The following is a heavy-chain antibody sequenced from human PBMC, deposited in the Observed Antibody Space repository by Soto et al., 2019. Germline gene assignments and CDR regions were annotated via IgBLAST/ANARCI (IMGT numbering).Heavy chain of an antibody. J-gene: IGHJ4*02. Sequence: QVQLVQSGTEVKKPGSSVRVSCQASGGSFRSYSISWVRQAWGQRLQWMGRMIPLISIANDAQKFLGRVTITVDKSTRPVYMQLNSLTSADTAVYYCARFASSSGDHSDYLDYWGQGTLVTVSS. CDR1: GGSFRSYS. CDR2: MIPLISIA. D-gene: IGHD2-21*02. V-gene: IGHV1-69*02. CDR3: ARFASSSGDHSDYLDY.